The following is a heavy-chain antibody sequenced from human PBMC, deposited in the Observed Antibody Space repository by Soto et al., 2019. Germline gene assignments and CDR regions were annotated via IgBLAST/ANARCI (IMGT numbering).Heavy chain of an antibody. V-gene: IGHV1-69*06. CDR1: GGTLSSYA. J-gene: IGHJ5*02. CDR2: IIHIFGTA. CDR3: ARVLDYGGNPDNCFDP. Sequence: SVKVSCKASGGTLSSYAISWVRQAPGQGLEWMGGIIHIFGTANYTQKFQGRVTITADKSTSTAYMELSSLRAEDTAVYFCARVLDYGGNPDNCFDPWGQGTLVTVSS. D-gene: IGHD4-17*01.